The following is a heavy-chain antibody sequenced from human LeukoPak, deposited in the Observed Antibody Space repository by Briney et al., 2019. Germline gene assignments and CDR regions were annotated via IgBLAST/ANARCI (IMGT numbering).Heavy chain of an antibody. CDR1: GGSISSSSYY. D-gene: IGHD3-10*01. V-gene: IGHV4-39*01. Sequence: SETLSLTCTVSGGSISSSSYYWGWIRQPPGKGLEWIGSIYYSGSTYYNPSLKSRVTISVDTSQNQFSLKLSSVTAADTSVYYCARPGAIGDYIDYWGQGTLVTVSS. J-gene: IGHJ4*02. CDR3: ARPGAIGDYIDY. CDR2: IYYSGST.